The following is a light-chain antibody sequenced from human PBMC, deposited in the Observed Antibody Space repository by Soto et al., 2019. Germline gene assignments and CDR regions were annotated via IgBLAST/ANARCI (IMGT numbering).Light chain of an antibody. CDR1: QGIGDT. V-gene: IGKV3-15*01. J-gene: IGKJ4*01. Sequence: EVVMRQSPATLSVSPGEGATLSCRASQGIGDTLAWYQQKLGQAPRVLIYGASTRATGIPARFSGSGFGTDFTLTITSLQPEDFATYYCQQVESYPSTFGGGTKVDIK. CDR3: QQVESYPST. CDR2: GAS.